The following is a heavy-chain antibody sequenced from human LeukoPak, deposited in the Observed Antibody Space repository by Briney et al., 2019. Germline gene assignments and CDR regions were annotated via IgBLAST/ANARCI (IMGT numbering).Heavy chain of an antibody. CDR1: CGSISNYY. D-gene: IGHD1-26*01. Sequence: SETPSLTCTVSCGSISNYYWSWIRQPPGNGVEGVGYICYSWSTNYNPSLKSRVTISVDTSKNQFSLKLSSVTAADTAVYYCARDLGTLYSGSYYDYNWFDPWGQGTLVTVSS. CDR3: ARDLGTLYSGSYYDYNWFDP. CDR2: ICYSWST. J-gene: IGHJ5*02. V-gene: IGHV4-59*01.